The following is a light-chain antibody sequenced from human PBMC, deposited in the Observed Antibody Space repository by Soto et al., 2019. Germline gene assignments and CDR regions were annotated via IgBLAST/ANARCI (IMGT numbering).Light chain of an antibody. CDR2: EVS. Sequence: DVVMTQSPLSLPVTLGQPAPISCRSSQSLVYSDGNTYLNWFLQRPGQSPRRLIYEVSKRDSGVPDRFSGSGSGTDFTLKISRVEAEDVGVYYCMQGTHWPPFTFGPGTKVDI. CDR1: QSLVYSDGNTY. J-gene: IGKJ3*01. V-gene: IGKV2-30*01. CDR3: MQGTHWPPFT.